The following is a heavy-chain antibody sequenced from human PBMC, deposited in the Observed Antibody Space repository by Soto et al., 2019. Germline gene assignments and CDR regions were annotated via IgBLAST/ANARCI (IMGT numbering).Heavy chain of an antibody. CDR2: IFYSGNT. CDR3: VREGTKLSTHGYIMAAGHFDS. D-gene: IGHD5-12*01. Sequence: QVQLQESGPGLVKPSQTLSLTCTVSGGSISSDDYYWSWIRQTPGGGLEWIGFIFYSGNTYYNPSLNSRAAISVDTSKNQFSLKLTSVTATDTAVYYCVREGTKLSTHGYIMAAGHFDSWGQGALVTVSS. J-gene: IGHJ4*02. V-gene: IGHV4-30-4*01. CDR1: GGSISSDDYY.